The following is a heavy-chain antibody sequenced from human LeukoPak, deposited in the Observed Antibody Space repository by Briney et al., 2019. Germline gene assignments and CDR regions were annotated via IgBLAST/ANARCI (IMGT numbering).Heavy chain of an antibody. V-gene: IGHV3-9*01. CDR2: ISWNSGSI. J-gene: IGHJ4*02. CDR1: GFTFDDYA. Sequence: GGSLRLSCAASGFTFDDYAMHWVRQAPGKGLEWVSGISWNSGSIGYADSVKGRFTISRDNAKDSLYLQMNSLRAEDTAVYYCARVSGVAEGYWGQGALVTVSS. D-gene: IGHD6-19*01. CDR3: ARVSGVAEGY.